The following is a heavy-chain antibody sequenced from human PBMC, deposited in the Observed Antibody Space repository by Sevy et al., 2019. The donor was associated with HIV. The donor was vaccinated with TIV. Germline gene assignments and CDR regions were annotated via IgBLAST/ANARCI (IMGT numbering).Heavy chain of an antibody. D-gene: IGHD2-21*02. V-gene: IGHV3-33*01. CDR1: GFTFSSYG. Sequence: GGSLRLSCAASGFTFSSYGMHWVRQAPGKGLEWVAVIWYDGSNKYYADSGKGRLTISRDNSKNTLYLQMNSLRAEDTAVYYCARDKRVLDCCGDCYDDAFDIWGQGTMVTVSS. CDR3: ARDKRVLDCCGDCYDDAFDI. CDR2: IWYDGSNK. J-gene: IGHJ3*02.